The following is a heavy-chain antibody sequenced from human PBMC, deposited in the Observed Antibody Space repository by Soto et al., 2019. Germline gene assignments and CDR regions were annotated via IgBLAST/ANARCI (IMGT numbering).Heavy chain of an antibody. CDR1: GGSITSTTYY. D-gene: IGHD6-25*01. CDR3: ARHWSSAGSTWFDS. V-gene: IGHV4-39*01. CDR2: IYYSGTT. Sequence: SETLSLTCTVSGGSITSTTYYWVWIRQTPGTGLEWIGSIYYSGTTYYSPSLKSRVTISVDTSNHKFSLNLSSVTAADTAVYYCARHWSSAGSTWFDSWGQGAPVTVS. J-gene: IGHJ5*01.